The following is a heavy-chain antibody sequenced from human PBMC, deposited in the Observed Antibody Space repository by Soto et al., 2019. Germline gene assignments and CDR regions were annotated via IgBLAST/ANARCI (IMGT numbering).Heavy chain of an antibody. CDR1: VGSIRAYY. D-gene: IGHD3-16*01. Sequence: SATLFLTCTLYVGSIRAYYWSWIRQPPGKGLEWIGYIYYSGSTYYNPSLKSRVTISVDRSKNQFSLKLSSVTAADTAVYYCARGPPLGYWGQGTLVTVS. V-gene: IGHV4-59*12. J-gene: IGHJ4*02. CDR2: IYYSGST. CDR3: ARGPPLGY.